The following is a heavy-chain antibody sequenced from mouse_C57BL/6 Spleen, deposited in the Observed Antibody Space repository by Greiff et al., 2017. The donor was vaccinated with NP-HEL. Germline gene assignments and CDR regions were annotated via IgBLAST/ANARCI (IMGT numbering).Heavy chain of an antibody. Sequence: VPLPPPGAELVRPGTSVKLSCKASGYTFTSYWMHWVKQRPGQGLEWIGVIDPSDSYTNYNQKFKGKATLTVDTSSSTAYMQISSLTSEDSAVYYCARGWHYYGSSPHYFDYWGQGTTLTVSS. D-gene: IGHD1-1*01. V-gene: IGHV1-59*01. CDR3: ARGWHYYGSSPHYFDY. CDR1: GYTFTSYW. J-gene: IGHJ2*01. CDR2: IDPSDSYT.